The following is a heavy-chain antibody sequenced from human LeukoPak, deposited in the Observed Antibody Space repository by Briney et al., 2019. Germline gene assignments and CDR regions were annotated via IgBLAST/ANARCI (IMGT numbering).Heavy chain of an antibody. CDR3: ARLPGGAYCSGGSCYSSWFDP. Sequence: GESLKISCKGSGYSFTSYWIGWVRQMPGKGLEWMGIIYPGDSDTRYSPSFQGQATISADKSISTAYLQWSSLKASDTAMYYCARLPGGAYCSGGSCYSSWFDPWGQGTLVTVSS. J-gene: IGHJ5*02. D-gene: IGHD2-15*01. CDR2: IYPGDSDT. V-gene: IGHV5-51*01. CDR1: GYSFTSYW.